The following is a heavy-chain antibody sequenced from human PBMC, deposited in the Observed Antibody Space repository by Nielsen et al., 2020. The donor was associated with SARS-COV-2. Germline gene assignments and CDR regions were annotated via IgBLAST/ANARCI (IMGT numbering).Heavy chain of an antibody. CDR2: IYSGGST. CDR3: VKDHRIAAAGTGPKGDY. D-gene: IGHD6-13*01. CDR1: GFTVSSNY. J-gene: IGHJ4*02. V-gene: IGHV3-53*05. Sequence: GGSLRLSCAASGFTVSSNYMSWVRQAPGKGLEWVSVIYSGGSTYYADSVKGRFTISRDNSKNTLYLQMSSLRAEDTAVYYCVKDHRIAAAGTGPKGDYWGQGTLVTVSS.